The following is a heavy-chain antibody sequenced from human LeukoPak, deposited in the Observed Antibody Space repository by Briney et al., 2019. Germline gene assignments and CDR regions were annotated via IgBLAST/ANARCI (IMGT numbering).Heavy chain of an antibody. D-gene: IGHD3-9*01. J-gene: IGHJ6*02. CDR3: AKPPTGYYMDYYYYGMDV. CDR2: ISGSGGST. Sequence: GSLRLSCAASGFTFSSYAMSWVRQAPGKGLEWVSAISGSGGSTYYADSVKGRFTISRDNSKDTLYLQMNSLRAEDTAVYYCAKPPTGYYMDYYYYGMDVWGQGTTVTVSS. CDR1: GFTFSSYA. V-gene: IGHV3-23*01.